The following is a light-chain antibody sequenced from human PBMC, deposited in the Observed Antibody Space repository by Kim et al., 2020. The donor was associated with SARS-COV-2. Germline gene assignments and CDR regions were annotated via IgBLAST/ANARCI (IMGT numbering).Light chain of an antibody. CDR3: QQYDNWPRK. V-gene: IGKV3-15*01. CDR1: QSVTIN. J-gene: IGKJ1*01. CDR2: GES. Sequence: VCPAESEPRSTRGNQSVTINIACDQQKPEEAPRLLICGESTRATGIPATFSGSGAGTQFTLTISSLQSQDFALYYCQQYDNWPRKFGQGTQVDI.